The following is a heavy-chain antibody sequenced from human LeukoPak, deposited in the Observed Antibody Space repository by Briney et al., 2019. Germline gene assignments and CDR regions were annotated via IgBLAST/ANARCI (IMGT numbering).Heavy chain of an antibody. CDR3: ARRRGDEPDGYNFHFDY. CDR2: FYYSGST. J-gene: IGHJ4*02. Sequence: PSETLSLTCTVSGGSISSSSYYWRWIRQPPGKGLEWIGSFYYSGSTYYNPSLKSRVTISVDTSKNQFSLKLSSVTAADTAVYYCARRRGDEPDGYNFHFDYWGQGTLVTVSS. D-gene: IGHD5-24*01. V-gene: IGHV4-39*01. CDR1: GGSISSSSYY.